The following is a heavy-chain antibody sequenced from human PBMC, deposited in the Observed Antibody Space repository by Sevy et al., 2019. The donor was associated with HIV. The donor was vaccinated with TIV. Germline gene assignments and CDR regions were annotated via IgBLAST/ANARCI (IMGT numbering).Heavy chain of an antibody. Sequence: GESLKISCKGFGYRFSNYWIGWVRQMPGKGLEWMGIIYPGDSDTRYSPSFQGQVTISADKSISTAYLQWSSLKASDTAMYYCARRNSSSELGHGLDVWGQGTTVTVSS. CDR2: IYPGDSDT. J-gene: IGHJ6*02. CDR1: GYRFSNYW. CDR3: ARRNSSSELGHGLDV. V-gene: IGHV5-51*01. D-gene: IGHD1-26*01.